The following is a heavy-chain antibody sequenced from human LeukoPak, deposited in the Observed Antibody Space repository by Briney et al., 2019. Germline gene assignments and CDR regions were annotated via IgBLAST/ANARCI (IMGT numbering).Heavy chain of an antibody. CDR1: GYSISSGYY. D-gene: IGHD1-26*01. Sequence: SETLSLTCAVSGYSISSGYYWGWIRQPPGKGLEWIGSIYHSGSTYYNPSLKSRVTISVDTSKNQFSLKLSSVTAADTAVYYCASQLLPDYWGQGTLVTVSS. V-gene: IGHV4-38-2*01. CDR2: IYHSGST. CDR3: ASQLLPDY. J-gene: IGHJ4*02.